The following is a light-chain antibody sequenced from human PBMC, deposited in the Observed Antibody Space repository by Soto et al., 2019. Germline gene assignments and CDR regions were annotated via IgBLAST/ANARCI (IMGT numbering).Light chain of an antibody. CDR2: AAT. CDR3: QQTYSIPFT. Sequence: DIQMTQSPSSLSASVGDRVTITCRASQNIRNALNWYQQKPGKAPKLLIHAATNLQSGVPSRFSGSRSGTDFILTVISLQPEDFAIYYCQQTYSIPFTFGPGTKVDGK. J-gene: IGKJ3*01. V-gene: IGKV1-39*01. CDR1: QNIRNA.